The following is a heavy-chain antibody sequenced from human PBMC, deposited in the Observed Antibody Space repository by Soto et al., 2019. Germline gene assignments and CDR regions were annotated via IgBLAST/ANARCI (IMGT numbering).Heavy chain of an antibody. CDR1: GFTFSSYA. CDR2: ISGSGGST. D-gene: IGHD5-12*01. V-gene: IGHV3-23*01. CDR3: AKGLLGGYDYRWFDH. Sequence: EVQLLESGGGLVQPGGSLRLSCAASGFTFSSYAMSWVRQAPGNGLEWVSAISGSGGSTYYADSVKGRFTISRDNSKNTLYLQMNSLRAEDTAVYYCAKGLLGGYDYRWFDHWGQGTLVTVSS. J-gene: IGHJ5*02.